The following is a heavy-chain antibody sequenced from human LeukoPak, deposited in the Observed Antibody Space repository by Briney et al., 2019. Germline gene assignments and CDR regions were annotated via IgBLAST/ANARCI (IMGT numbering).Heavy chain of an antibody. V-gene: IGHV4-59*01. J-gene: IGHJ4*02. CDR2: IHYSGST. CDR3: ARARYHTEMTYFRTVYYFDY. D-gene: IGHD2-8*01. CDR1: GGSISSYY. Sequence: SETLSLTCAVSGGSISSYYWSWIRQPPGKGLEWIGYIHYSGSTNYNPSLKSRVTISVDTSKNQFSLKLSSVTAADTAVYYCARARYHTEMTYFRTVYYFDYWGQGTLVTVSS.